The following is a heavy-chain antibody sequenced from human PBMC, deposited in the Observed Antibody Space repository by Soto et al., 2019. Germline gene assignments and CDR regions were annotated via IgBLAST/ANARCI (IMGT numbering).Heavy chain of an antibody. CDR2: ISSSSSYI. Sequence: EVQLVVSGGGLVKPGGSLRLSCAASGFTFSSYSMNWVRQAPGKGLEWVSSISSSSSYIYYADSVKGRFTISRDNAKNSLYLQMNSLRAEDTAVYYCARDPLHPGAFDIWGQGTMATVSS. CDR3: ARDPLHPGAFDI. CDR1: GFTFSSYS. V-gene: IGHV3-21*01. J-gene: IGHJ3*02.